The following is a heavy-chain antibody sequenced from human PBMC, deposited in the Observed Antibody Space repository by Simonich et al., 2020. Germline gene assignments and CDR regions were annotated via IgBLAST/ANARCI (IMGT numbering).Heavy chain of an antibody. CDR3: ARDYSNYDAFDI. D-gene: IGHD4-4*01. J-gene: IGHJ3*02. Sequence: EVQLVESGGGLVQPGGSLRLSCAASGFTFSSYWMHWVRQAPGKGLVVVSRNKSDGSSKSYADSVKGRLTISRDNAKNTLYLQMNSRRAEDTAVYYCARDYSNYDAFDIWGQGTMVTVSS. V-gene: IGHV3-74*01. CDR2: NKSDGSSK. CDR1: GFTFSSYW.